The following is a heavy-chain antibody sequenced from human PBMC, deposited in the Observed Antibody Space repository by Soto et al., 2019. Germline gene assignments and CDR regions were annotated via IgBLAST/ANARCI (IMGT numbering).Heavy chain of an antibody. V-gene: IGHV1-2*02. D-gene: IGHD6-19*01. J-gene: IGHJ4*02. CDR3: ARASKQWLVALEY. CDR2: INPNSGGT. CDR1: GYTFTGYY. Sequence: SVKVSCNASGYTFTGYYMHWVRQAPGQGLEWMGWINPNSGGTNYAQKFQGRVTMTRDTSISTAYMELSRLRSDDTAVYYCARASKQWLVALEYWGQGTLVTVSS.